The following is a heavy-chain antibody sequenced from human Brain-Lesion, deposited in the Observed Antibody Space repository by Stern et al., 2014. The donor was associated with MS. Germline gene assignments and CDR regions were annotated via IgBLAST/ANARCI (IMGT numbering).Heavy chain of an antibody. D-gene: IGHD2-15*01. J-gene: IGHJ5*02. V-gene: IGHV4-39*02. CDR2: IYYSGHT. CDR3: AGEEDIRYCSGGSCTGNWFDP. Sequence: QVHLVESGPGLVKPSETLSLTCTVAGGSVSNTSYAWAWIRQPPGKGLEWIGTIYYSGHTYYSPSLKSRLPLSSATTKHQFSLQLRSVTAADTAVYYCAGEEDIRYCSGGSCTGNWFDPWGQGTLVTVSS. CDR1: GGSVSNTSYA.